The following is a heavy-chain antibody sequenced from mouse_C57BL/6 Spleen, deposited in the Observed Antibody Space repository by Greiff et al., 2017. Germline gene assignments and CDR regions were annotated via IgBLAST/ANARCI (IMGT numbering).Heavy chain of an antibody. CDR2: ISSGGDYI. J-gene: IGHJ3*01. CDR1: GFTFSSYA. V-gene: IGHV5-9-1*02. D-gene: IGHD2-2*01. CDR3: TRDEGYGYDTWFAY. Sequence: EVMLVESGEGLVKPGGSLKLSCAASGFTFSSYAMSWVRQTPEKRLEWVAYISSGGDYIYYADTVKGRFPISRDNARNTLYLQMSSLKSEDTAMYYCTRDEGYGYDTWFAYWGQGTLVTVSA.